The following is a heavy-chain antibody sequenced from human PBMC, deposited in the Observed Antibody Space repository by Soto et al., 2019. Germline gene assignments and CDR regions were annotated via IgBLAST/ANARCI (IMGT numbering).Heavy chain of an antibody. V-gene: IGHV4-34*01. CDR2: INHSGST. Sequence: QVQLQQWGAGLLKPSETLSLTCAVYGGSFSGYYWSWIRQPPGKGLEWIGEINHSGSTNYNPPLKSRGTISVDTSKNQFSLKLSSVPAADTAVYYCARGRSNWNYARLVSCDYWGQGTLVTVSS. D-gene: IGHD1-7*01. CDR3: ARGRSNWNYARLVSCDY. J-gene: IGHJ4*02. CDR1: GGSFSGYY.